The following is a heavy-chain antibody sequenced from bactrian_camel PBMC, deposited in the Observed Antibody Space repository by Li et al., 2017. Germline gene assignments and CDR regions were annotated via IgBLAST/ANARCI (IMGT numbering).Heavy chain of an antibody. J-gene: IGHJ4*01. CDR1: GYTYNRNC. Sequence: VQLVESGGGSVQVGGSLRLSCAASGYTYNRNCMAWFRQAPGKEREGVARIATGSGNTYYADSVKGRFTISKDNAQNTHSLQMHSLKLEDSAMYYCAAGSETYDSPSAEPGPVCGYKYWGQGTQVTVS. CDR2: IATGSGNT. CDR3: AAGSETYDSPSAEPGPVCGYKY. V-gene: IGHV3S1*01. D-gene: IGHD4*01.